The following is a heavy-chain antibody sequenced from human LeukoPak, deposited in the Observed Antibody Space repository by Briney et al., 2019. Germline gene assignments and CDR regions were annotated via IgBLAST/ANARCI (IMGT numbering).Heavy chain of an antibody. CDR3: TTDIPSSGQLRIWNPSDY. CDR1: GFTFSNAW. V-gene: IGHV3-15*01. Sequence: PGGCLRLSCAASGFTFSNAWMSWVRQAPGKGLEWVGRIKSKTDGGTTDYAAPVKGRFTISRDDSKNTLYLQMNSLKTEDTAVYYCTTDIPSSGQLRIWNPSDYWGQGTLVTVSS. J-gene: IGHJ4*02. CDR2: IKSKTDGGTT. D-gene: IGHD1-1*01.